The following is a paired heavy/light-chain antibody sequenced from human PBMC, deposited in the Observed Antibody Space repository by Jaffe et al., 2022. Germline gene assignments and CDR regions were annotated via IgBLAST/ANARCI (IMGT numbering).Light chain of an antibody. CDR2: DNN. Sequence: QSVLTQPPSVSAAPGQKVTISCSGSSSNIGNNYVSWYQQLPGTAPKLLIYDNNKRPSGIPDRFSGSKSGTSATLGITGLQTGDEADYYCGTWDSSLSGWVFGGGTKLTVL. J-gene: IGLJ3*02. CDR3: GTWDSSLSGWV. CDR1: SSNIGNNY. V-gene: IGLV1-51*01.
Heavy chain of an antibody. V-gene: IGHV7-4-1*02. J-gene: IGHJ5*02. CDR2: INTNTGNP. CDR1: GYTFTSYA. D-gene: IGHD3-9*01. Sequence: QVQLVQSGSELKKPGASVKVSCKASGYTFTSYAMNWVRQAPGQGLEWMGWINTNTGNPTYAQGFTGRFVFSLDTSVSTAYLQISSLKAEDTAVYYCAGSDYDILTGPLNWFDPWGQGTLVTVSS. CDR3: AGSDYDILTGPLNWFDP.